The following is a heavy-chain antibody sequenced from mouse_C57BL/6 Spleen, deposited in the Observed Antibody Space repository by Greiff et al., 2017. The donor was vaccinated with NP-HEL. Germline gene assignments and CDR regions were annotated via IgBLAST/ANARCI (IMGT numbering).Heavy chain of an antibody. J-gene: IGHJ2*01. CDR3: AMGGYYSYFDY. D-gene: IGHD2-3*01. CDR1: GYTFTSYW. V-gene: IGHV1-74*01. CDR2: IHPSDSDT. Sequence: VQLQQSGAELVKPGASVKVSCKASGYTFTSYWMHWVKQRPGQGLEWIGRIHPSDSDTNYNQKFKGKATLTVDKSSSTAYMQLSSLTSEDSAVYYCAMGGYYSYFDYWGQGTTLTVSS.